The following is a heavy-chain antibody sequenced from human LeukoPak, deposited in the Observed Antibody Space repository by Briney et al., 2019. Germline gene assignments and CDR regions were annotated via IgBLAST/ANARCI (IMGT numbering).Heavy chain of an antibody. Sequence: GGSLRLSRAASGFTLSNYHMNWVRQAPGKGLEWISYISARSSAIYYADSVKGRFTISRDNARDSLYLQMSSLRAEDTAVYYCARDRPNWGIDYWGQGTLVTVSS. J-gene: IGHJ4*02. CDR2: ISARSSAI. V-gene: IGHV3-48*01. CDR3: ARDRPNWGIDY. D-gene: IGHD7-27*01. CDR1: GFTLSNYH.